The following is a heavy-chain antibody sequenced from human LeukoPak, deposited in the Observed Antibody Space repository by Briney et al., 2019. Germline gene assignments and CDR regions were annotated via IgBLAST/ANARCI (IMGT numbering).Heavy chain of an antibody. V-gene: IGHV3-74*01. J-gene: IGHJ4*02. D-gene: IGHD3-22*01. CDR3: VRQYSYDSSGYYPWDY. CDR2: INSDGSST. CDR1: GFTFSSYW. Sequence: GGSLRLSCAASGFTFSSYWMHWVRQAPGKGLVWVSRINSDGSSTTYADSVKGRFTISRDNAKNTLYLQMNSLRAEDTAMYYCVRQYSYDSSGYYPWDYWGQGTLVTVSS.